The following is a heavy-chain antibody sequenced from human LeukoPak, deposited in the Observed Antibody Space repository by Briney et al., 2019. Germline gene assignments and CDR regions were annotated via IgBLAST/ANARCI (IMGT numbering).Heavy chain of an antibody. CDR2: IWYDGSNK. Sequence: GGSLRLSCAASGFTFSSYGMHWVRQPPGKGLEWVAVIWYDGSNKYYADSVKGRFTLSRDNSKNTLYLQMNSLRAEDTAVYYCAKDEVDYGDYTGYFEHWGQGTLVPVSS. CDR3: AKDEVDYGDYTGYFEH. CDR1: GFTFSSYG. D-gene: IGHD4-17*01. V-gene: IGHV3-33*06. J-gene: IGHJ4*02.